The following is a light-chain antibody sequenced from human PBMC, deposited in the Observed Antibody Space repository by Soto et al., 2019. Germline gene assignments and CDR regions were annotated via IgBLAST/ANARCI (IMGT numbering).Light chain of an antibody. V-gene: IGLV2-11*01. CDR2: DVT. CDR3: CSYAANSV. J-gene: IGLJ1*01. Sequence: QSALTQPRSVSGSPGQSVTISCTGTSSDVGAFNYVSWYQHHPGKAPKLIIFDVTQRPSGVPDRVSGSKSGNTASLTISGLQAEDEADYYCCSYAANSVFGTGTKVTVL. CDR1: SSDVGAFNY.